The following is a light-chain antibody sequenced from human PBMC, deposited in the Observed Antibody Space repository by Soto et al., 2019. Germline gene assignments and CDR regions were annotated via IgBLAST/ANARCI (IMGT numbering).Light chain of an antibody. Sequence: QSALTRPASVSGSPGQSITISCTGTSSDVGGYNYVSWYQQHPGKAPKLMIYEVSNRPSGVSNRFSGSKSGNTASLTISGLQAEDEADYYCSSYTSSSTRCVFGTGTKLTVL. J-gene: IGLJ1*01. CDR3: SSYTSSSTRCV. CDR1: SSDVGGYNY. CDR2: EVS. V-gene: IGLV2-14*01.